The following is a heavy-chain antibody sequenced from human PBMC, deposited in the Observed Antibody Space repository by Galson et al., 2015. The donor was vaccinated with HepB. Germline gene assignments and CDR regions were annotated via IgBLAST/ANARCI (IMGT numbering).Heavy chain of an antibody. V-gene: IGHV5-51*01. J-gene: IGHJ5*02. Sequence: QSGAEVKKPGESLKISCKGSGYSFTDYWIAWVRQMPGKGLEWMGIIYLSDSDTRHSPSFQGQVTISVDKSISTAYLQWSSLKASDSAMYYCARAVGMIRGVPGWFDPWGQGTLVTVSS. CDR3: ARAVGMIRGVPGWFDP. CDR1: GYSFTDYW. CDR2: IYLSDSDT. D-gene: IGHD3-10*01.